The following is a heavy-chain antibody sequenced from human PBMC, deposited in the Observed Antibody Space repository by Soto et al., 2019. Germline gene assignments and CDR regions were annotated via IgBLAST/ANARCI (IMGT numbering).Heavy chain of an antibody. V-gene: IGHV4-39*01. J-gene: IGHJ4*02. CDR2: IHYSGST. Sequence: QLQLQESGPGLVKPSETLSLTCTVSGDSVTISDYYWGWIRQPPGKGLEWIGSIHYSGSTYYNPSLKSRVTISVDTSKKQFSLKLTSVTAADAAGYYCAAHDSGGYYAEYWGQGTLVTVSA. CDR1: GDSVTISDYY. D-gene: IGHD3-22*01. CDR3: AAHDSGGYYAEY.